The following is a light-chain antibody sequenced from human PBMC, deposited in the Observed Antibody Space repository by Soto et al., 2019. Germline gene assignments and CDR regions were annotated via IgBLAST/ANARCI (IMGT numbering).Light chain of an antibody. J-gene: IGKJ1*01. Sequence: EIVLTQSPGTLSLSPGERATLSCRASQSVSSSYLAWYQQKPGQAPRLLIYGASSRATGIPDRFSGSGSGTDFTLTISRLEAEDFAVYYCQQYGSSPEGTFGQGTKVEIK. CDR3: QQYGSSPEGT. V-gene: IGKV3-20*01. CDR1: QSVSSSY. CDR2: GAS.